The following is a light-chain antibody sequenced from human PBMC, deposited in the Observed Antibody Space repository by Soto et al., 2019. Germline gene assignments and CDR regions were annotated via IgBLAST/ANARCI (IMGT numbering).Light chain of an antibody. V-gene: IGKV3-15*01. Sequence: EIVLTQSPATLSLSPGEGATLSCRASQSVSSNLAWYQQKPGQAPRLLIYGASTRATGIPARFSGGGSGTEFTLTISSLQSEDFAVYYCQQYNNWPPTTFGQGTRLEIK. CDR1: QSVSSN. J-gene: IGKJ5*01. CDR2: GAS. CDR3: QQYNNWPPTT.